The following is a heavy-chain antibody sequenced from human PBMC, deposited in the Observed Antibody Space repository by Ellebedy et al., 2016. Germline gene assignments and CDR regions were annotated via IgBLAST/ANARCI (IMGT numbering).Heavy chain of an antibody. J-gene: IGHJ4*02. V-gene: IGHV3-23*01. CDR1: GFTFSSYA. Sequence: GGSLRLXXAASGFTFSSYAMNWVRQAPGKGLVRVSGISGSGYNRYYADSVKGRLTISRDNSKNTLYLQMNSLRAEDTAVYYCAKAGDYGDLGYWGQGTLVTVSS. D-gene: IGHD4-17*01. CDR2: ISGSGYNR. CDR3: AKAGDYGDLGY.